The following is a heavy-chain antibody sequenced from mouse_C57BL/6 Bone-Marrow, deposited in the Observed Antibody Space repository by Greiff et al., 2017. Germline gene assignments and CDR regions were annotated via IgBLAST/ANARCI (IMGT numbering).Heavy chain of an antibody. Sequence: EVQGVESGGGLVKPGGSLKLSCAASGFTFSSYAMSWVRQTPEKRLEWVATISDGGSYTYYPDNVKGRFTISRDNAKNNLYLQMSQLKSEDTAMYYCAREKRNRFAYWGQGTLVTVSA. CDR3: AREKRNRFAY. V-gene: IGHV5-4*01. J-gene: IGHJ3*01. CDR2: ISDGGSYT. CDR1: GFTFSSYA.